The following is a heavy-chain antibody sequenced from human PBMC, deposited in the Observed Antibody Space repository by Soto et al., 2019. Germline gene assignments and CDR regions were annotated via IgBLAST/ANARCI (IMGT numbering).Heavy chain of an antibody. CDR2: INGGSGNT. CDR3: ARVPPWGNSAGDYYIQHYDS. CDR1: GFTFTSYA. V-gene: IGHV1-3*01. Sequence: AASVKVSCKSSGFTFTSYAIHWLRQAPGQRPQWMGWINGGSGNTKYSQDFQGRVTFTRDTFATTAYLELSSFRSEDTAVYYCARVPPWGNSAGDYYIQHYDSWGQGTPVTVSS. J-gene: IGHJ4*02. D-gene: IGHD3-10*01.